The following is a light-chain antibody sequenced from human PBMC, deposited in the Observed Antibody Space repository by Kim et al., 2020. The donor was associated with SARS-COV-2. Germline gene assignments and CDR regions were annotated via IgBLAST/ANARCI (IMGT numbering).Light chain of an antibody. Sequence: ASVGDRVTMTCRASQGISSYLAWYQQKPGQAPKLLIHAASTLQTGVPSRFSGSGSGTEFTHPFGSLQPEDFATYYCQRLNSYPLAFGGGTKVDIK. V-gene: IGKV1-9*01. J-gene: IGKJ4*01. CDR1: QGISSY. CDR3: QRLNSYPLA. CDR2: AAS.